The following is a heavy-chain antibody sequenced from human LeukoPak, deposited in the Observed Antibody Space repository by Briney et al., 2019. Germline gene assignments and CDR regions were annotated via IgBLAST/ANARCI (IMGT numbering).Heavy chain of an antibody. D-gene: IGHD3-10*01. V-gene: IGHV1-18*01. CDR3: ARVPGGYYGSGSYYNGLPYFDY. J-gene: IGHJ4*02. CDR2: ISAYNGNT. CDR1: GYTFTSYG. Sequence: ASVKVSCKASGYTFTSYGISWVRQAPGQGLEWMGWISAYNGNTNYAQKLQGRVTMTTDTSTSTAYMELRSLRSDDTAVYYCARVPGGYYGSGSYYNGLPYFDYWGQGTLVTVSS.